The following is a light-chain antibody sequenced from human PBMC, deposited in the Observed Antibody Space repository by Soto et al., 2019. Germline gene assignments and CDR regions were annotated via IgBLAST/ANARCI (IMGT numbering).Light chain of an antibody. Sequence: EIVMTQSPATLSVSPGERATLSCRAVQGVTTNFAWYQQKSGQSPRLLIYDVSIRATGVPARFSATGSETDFTHTISGLQSEDSAVYFCQQYNNWPFSFGQGTRLEI. J-gene: IGKJ5*01. CDR3: QQYNNWPFS. CDR1: QGVTTN. CDR2: DVS. V-gene: IGKV3-15*01.